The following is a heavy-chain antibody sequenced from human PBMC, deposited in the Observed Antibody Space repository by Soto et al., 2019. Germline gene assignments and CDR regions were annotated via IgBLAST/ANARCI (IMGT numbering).Heavy chain of an antibody. Sequence: PGGSLRLACAASGFTFSGSAMHWVRQASGKGLEWVGRIRSKANSYATAYAASVKGRFTISRDDSKNTAYLQMNSLKTEDTAVYYCTRRNYYDSSGSPLLYGMAVWGQGTTVTVSS. J-gene: IGHJ6*02. CDR1: GFTFSGSA. CDR3: TRRNYYDSSGSPLLYGMAV. V-gene: IGHV3-73*01. D-gene: IGHD3-22*01. CDR2: IRSKANSYAT.